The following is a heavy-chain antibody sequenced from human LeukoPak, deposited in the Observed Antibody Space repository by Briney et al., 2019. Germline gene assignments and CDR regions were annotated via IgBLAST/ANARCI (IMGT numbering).Heavy chain of an antibody. CDR3: AKDPGCSVCWFDP. CDR2: IKSRANGGTT. Sequence: GGSLRLSCAASGFTFSDAWMTWVRQAPGEGLEWVGRIKSRANGGTTDYAAPVKGRFTISRDDSKNTLYLQMNSLRAEDTAAYYCAKDPGCSVCWFDPWGQGTLVTVSS. V-gene: IGHV3-15*01. CDR1: GFTFSDAW. D-gene: IGHD4/OR15-4a*01. J-gene: IGHJ5*02.